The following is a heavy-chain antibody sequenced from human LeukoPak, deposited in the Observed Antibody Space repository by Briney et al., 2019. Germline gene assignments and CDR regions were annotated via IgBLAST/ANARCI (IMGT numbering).Heavy chain of an antibody. CDR2: ICYSGST. Sequence: PSETLSLTCTVSGGSISSYYWSWIRQPPGKGLEWIGYICYSGSTNYNPSLKSRVTISVDTSKNQFSLKLSSVTAADTAVYYCARDAQLVHAFDIWGQGTMVTVSS. CDR1: GGSISSYY. CDR3: ARDAQLVHAFDI. J-gene: IGHJ3*02. V-gene: IGHV4-59*12. D-gene: IGHD6-6*01.